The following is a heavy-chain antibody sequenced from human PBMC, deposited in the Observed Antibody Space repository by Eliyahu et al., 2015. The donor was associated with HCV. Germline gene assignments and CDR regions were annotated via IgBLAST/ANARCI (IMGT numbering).Heavy chain of an antibody. CDR3: ARDRSGSKWVDY. CDR1: GDSVSSGSYY. CDR2: IYYTGST. Sequence: QVQLQESGPGLVKPSETLSLICTVSGDSVSSGSYYWSWIRQPPGKGLEWIGYIYYTGSTNYNPSLKSRVTISVDRSKNQLSLKLSSVTAADTAVYYCARDRSGSKWVDYWGQGTLVTVSS. J-gene: IGHJ4*02. D-gene: IGHD1-26*01. V-gene: IGHV4-61*01.